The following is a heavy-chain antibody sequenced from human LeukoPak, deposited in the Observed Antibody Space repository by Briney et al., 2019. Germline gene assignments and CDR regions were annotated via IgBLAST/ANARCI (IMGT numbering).Heavy chain of an antibody. CDR3: ARRNSGYNYAAD. V-gene: IGHV3-66*01. CDR1: GFIVGSNY. J-gene: IGHJ4*02. D-gene: IGHD5-12*01. CDR2: IYTGGSP. Sequence: GGSLRLSCAASGFIVGSNYMSWVRQAPGKGLEWVSIIYTGGSPYYADSVKGRFTISRDNSKNTLYLQMNTLRAEDTAVYYCARRNSGYNYAADWGQGTLVTVSS.